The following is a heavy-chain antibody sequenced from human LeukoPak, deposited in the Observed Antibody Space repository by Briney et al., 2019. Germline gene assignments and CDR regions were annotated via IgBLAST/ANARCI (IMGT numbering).Heavy chain of an antibody. D-gene: IGHD2-2*01. Sequence: PSETLSLTCAVYGGSFSGYYRSWIRQPPGKGLEWIGEINHSGSTNYNPSLKSRVTISVDTSKNQFSLKLSSVTAADTAVYYCARPKGYCSSTSCPRSNAFDIWGQGTMVTVSS. CDR2: INHSGST. CDR1: GGSFSGYY. CDR3: ARPKGYCSSTSCPRSNAFDI. J-gene: IGHJ3*02. V-gene: IGHV4-34*01.